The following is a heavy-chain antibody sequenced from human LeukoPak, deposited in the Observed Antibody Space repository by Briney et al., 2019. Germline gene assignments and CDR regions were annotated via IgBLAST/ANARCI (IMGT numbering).Heavy chain of an antibody. CDR3: AKVTFSSSWYPFDY. CDR1: GFTFSSYA. J-gene: IGHJ4*02. Sequence: GGSLRLSCAASGFTFSSYAMSWVRQAPGKGLEWVSAISGSGGSTYYADSVKGRFTISRGNSKNTLYLQMNSLRAEDTAVYYCAKVTFSSSWYPFDYWGQGTLVTVSS. D-gene: IGHD6-13*01. V-gene: IGHV3-23*01. CDR2: ISGSGGST.